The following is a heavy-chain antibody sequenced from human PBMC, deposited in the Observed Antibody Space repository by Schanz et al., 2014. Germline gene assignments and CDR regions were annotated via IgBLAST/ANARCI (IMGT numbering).Heavy chain of an antibody. CDR3: AREEGWGIAAAGPKHYYYRMDV. D-gene: IGHD6-13*01. Sequence: QLVGSGGGLIQPGGSLRLSCAASGFTLSNSDMHWVRQGTGKGLEWVSTIGYLGDTYYPDSVKGRFTVSRDSGQNSLYLQMNSLRAEDTAVYYCAREEGWGIAAAGPKHYYYRMDVSGQGTTVTVSS. J-gene: IGHJ6*02. V-gene: IGHV3-13*01. CDR2: IGYLGDT. CDR1: GFTLSNSD.